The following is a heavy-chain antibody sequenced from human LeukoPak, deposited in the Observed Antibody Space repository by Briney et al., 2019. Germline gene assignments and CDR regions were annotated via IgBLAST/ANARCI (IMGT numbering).Heavy chain of an antibody. CDR3: AKAYPFSAVPAYFDS. D-gene: IGHD6-19*01. Sequence: SETLSLTCDVSGASISATNWWTWVRLPPGKGLEWIGEVSHSETTNYSPSLQGRVRLSVDRATNQFSLRLTSVTAADTAVYYCAKAYPFSAVPAYFDSWGQGTLVTVSS. J-gene: IGHJ4*02. CDR2: VSHSETT. CDR1: GASISATNW. V-gene: IGHV4-4*02.